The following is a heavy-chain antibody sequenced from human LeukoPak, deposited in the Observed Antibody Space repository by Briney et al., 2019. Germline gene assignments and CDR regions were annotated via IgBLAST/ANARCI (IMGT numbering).Heavy chain of an antibody. D-gene: IGHD2-2*01. V-gene: IGHV3-23*01. Sequence: GGSLRLSCTVSGFTLSSYEMSWIRQAPGKGLEWVSSIDYSGGSSYYADSVKGRFTISRDDSKNTLYLQLNSLRAEDTAVYYCAKTPGPFVVVPAAIDYWGQGTLVTVSS. J-gene: IGHJ4*02. CDR3: AKTPGPFVVVPAAIDY. CDR2: IDYSGGSS. CDR1: GFTLSSYE.